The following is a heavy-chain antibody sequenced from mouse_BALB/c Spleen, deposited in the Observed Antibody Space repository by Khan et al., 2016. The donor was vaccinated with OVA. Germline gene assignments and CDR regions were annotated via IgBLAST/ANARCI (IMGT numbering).Heavy chain of an antibody. D-gene: IGHD1-1*01. V-gene: IGHV3-2*02. J-gene: IGHJ2*01. CDR2: ISYSGNT. CDR1: GYSITSDYA. CDR3: ARVYGGDFDY. Sequence: EVQLQESGPGLVKPSQSLSLTFTVTGYSITSDYAWNWIRQFPGNKLELMGFISYSGNTNYNPSLKSRISITRNTSKNQFFLQLNSLATEDTATYYCARVYGGDFDYWGQGTTLTVSS.